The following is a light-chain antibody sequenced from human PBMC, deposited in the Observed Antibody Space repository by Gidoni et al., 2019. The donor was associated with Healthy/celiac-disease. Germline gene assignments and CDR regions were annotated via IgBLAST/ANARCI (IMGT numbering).Light chain of an antibody. J-gene: IGKJ2*01. CDR2: GAS. Sequence: EIVLTQSPGTLSLSPGERATLSCRASQSVSSSYLDWYQQKPGQAPRLLIYGASSRATGIPDRFSGSGSGTDFTITISRLEHEDFEVYYCQQYEGTFGQGTKLEIK. V-gene: IGKV3-20*01. CDR3: QQYEGT. CDR1: QSVSSSY.